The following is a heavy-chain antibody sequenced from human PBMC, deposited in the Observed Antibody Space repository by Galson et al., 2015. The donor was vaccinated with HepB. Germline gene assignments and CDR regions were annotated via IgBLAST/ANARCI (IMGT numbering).Heavy chain of an antibody. CDR1: GFSFNTYT. CDR2: ISGGGGST. Sequence: SLRLSCAASGFSFNTYTMNWVRQAPGKGLEWVSGISGGGGSTYYADSLKGRFTISRDNSKNTLYLQMNSLRGEDTAVYYCAKDPELLSYYYYGMDVWGQGTTVTVSS. V-gene: IGHV3-23*01. J-gene: IGHJ6*02. D-gene: IGHD1-26*01. CDR3: AKDPELLSYYYYGMDV.